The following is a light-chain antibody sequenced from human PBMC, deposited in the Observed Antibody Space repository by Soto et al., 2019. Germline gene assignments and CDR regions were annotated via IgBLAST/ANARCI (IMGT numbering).Light chain of an antibody. Sequence: QSVLTQPPSASGTPGQWVTISCSGGSSSIGSNTVNWYQQLPGTAPKLLIYNNNQRPSGVPDRFSASKSGTSASLAISGLQSEDEADYYCAAWDDSLNGVVFGGGTKLTVL. CDR3: AAWDDSLNGVV. CDR1: SSSIGSNT. J-gene: IGLJ2*01. CDR2: NNN. V-gene: IGLV1-44*01.